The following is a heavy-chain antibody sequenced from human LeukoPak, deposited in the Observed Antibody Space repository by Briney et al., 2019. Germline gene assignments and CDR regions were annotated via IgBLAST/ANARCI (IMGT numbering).Heavy chain of an antibody. Sequence: GGSLRLSCAASGFTVSSNYMSWVRQAPGKGLEWVSVIYSGGSTYYADSVKGRFTISRDNSKNTLYLQMNSLRAEDTAVYYCARDRRLGSYGMDVWGQGTTVTVSS. D-gene: IGHD3-16*01. J-gene: IGHJ6*02. CDR3: ARDRRLGSYGMDV. CDR1: GFTVSSNY. CDR2: IYSGGST. V-gene: IGHV3-66*01.